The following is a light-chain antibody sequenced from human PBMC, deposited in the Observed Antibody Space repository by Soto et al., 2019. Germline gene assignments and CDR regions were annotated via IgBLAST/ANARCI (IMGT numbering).Light chain of an antibody. CDR3: SSYTSSSTLV. Sequence: QSVLPQPASVSGSPGQSITISCTGTSSDVGGYNYVSWYQQHPGKAPKLMIYDVSNRPSGVSNRFSGSKSGNTASLTISGLQAEDEADYSCSSYTSSSTLVFGGGTKLTVL. J-gene: IGLJ2*01. V-gene: IGLV2-14*01. CDR2: DVS. CDR1: SSDVGGYNY.